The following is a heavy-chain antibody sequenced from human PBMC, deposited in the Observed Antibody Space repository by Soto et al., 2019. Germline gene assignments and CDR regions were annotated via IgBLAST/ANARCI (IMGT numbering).Heavy chain of an antibody. D-gene: IGHD2-15*01. CDR3: ARETSAGSF. CDR1: GFSFKDDW. Sequence: EVQLVESGGGLVQPGGSLRLSCTASGFSFKDDWMTWVRQAPEKGLEWVANIKQDGSEKYYADSVKGRFTIFRDNAEKSLYLQLNSLGAEDTSVYYCARETSAGSFWGQGTLVTVSS. J-gene: IGHJ4*02. V-gene: IGHV3-7*01. CDR2: IKQDGSEK.